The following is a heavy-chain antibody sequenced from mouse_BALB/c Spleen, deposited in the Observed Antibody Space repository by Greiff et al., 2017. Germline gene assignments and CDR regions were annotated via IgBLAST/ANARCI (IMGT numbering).Heavy chain of an antibody. Sequence: VQLKESGPGLVKPSQSLSLTCTVTGYSITSDYAWNWIRQFPGNKLEWMGYISYSGSTSYNPSLKSRISITRDTSKNQFFLQLNSVTTEDTATYYCASGGILTGYFDYWGQGTTLTVSS. CDR1: GYSITSDYA. J-gene: IGHJ2*01. CDR2: ISYSGST. CDR3: ASGGILTGYFDY. V-gene: IGHV3-2*02. D-gene: IGHD4-1*01.